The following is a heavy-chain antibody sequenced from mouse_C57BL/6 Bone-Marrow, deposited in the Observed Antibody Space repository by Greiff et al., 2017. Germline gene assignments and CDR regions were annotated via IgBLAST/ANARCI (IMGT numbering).Heavy chain of an antibody. Sequence: VHVQQSGAELVKPGASVKLSCTASGFTIKDYYMHWVKQRTEQGLEWIGRIDPEDGETKYAPKFQGKATITADTSSNTAYLQLSSLTSEDTAVYYCARSLLLLRRSYGVWGTGTTVTVSS. D-gene: IGHD1-1*01. CDR2: IDPEDGET. CDR1: GFTIKDYY. J-gene: IGHJ1*03. V-gene: IGHV14-2*01. CDR3: ARSLLLLRRSYGV.